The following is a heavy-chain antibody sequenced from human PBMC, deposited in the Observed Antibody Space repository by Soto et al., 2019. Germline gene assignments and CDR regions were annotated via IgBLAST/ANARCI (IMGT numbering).Heavy chain of an antibody. J-gene: IGHJ5*01. CDR3: ARPHCTSTSCYQAWFDS. CDR2: IYYSGST. D-gene: IGHD2-2*01. Sequence: SETLSLTCSVSGGSISSDYWSWIRQPPGRGLEWIGYIYYSGSTKYNPSLKSRVTMSVDTSKNQFSLKLSSVTAADTAVYYCARPHCTSTSCYQAWFDSWGQGTLVTVSS. CDR1: GGSISSDY. V-gene: IGHV4-59*08.